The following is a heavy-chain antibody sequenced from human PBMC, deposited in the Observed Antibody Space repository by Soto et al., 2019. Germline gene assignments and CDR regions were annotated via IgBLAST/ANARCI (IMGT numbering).Heavy chain of an antibody. CDR3: ARDQQWLVRFYFDF. D-gene: IGHD6-19*01. J-gene: IGHJ4*02. CDR2: IWYDGSNK. Sequence: GGSLRLSCAASGFTFSSYGMHWVRQAPGKGLEWVAVIWYDGSNKYYADSVKGRFTISRDNSKNTLYLQMNSLRAEDTAVYYCARDQQWLVRFYFDFWGQGTLVTVSS. V-gene: IGHV3-33*01. CDR1: GFTFSSYG.